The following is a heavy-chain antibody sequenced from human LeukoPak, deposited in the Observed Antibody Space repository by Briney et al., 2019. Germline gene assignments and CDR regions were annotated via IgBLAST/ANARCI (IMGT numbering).Heavy chain of an antibody. Sequence: ASVKVSCKASGGTFSSYDINWVRQATGQGLEWMGWMNPNSGNTGYAQKFQGRVTITRNTSISTAYMELSSLRSEDTAVYYCARAFEAYCGGDCYSDYWGQGTLVTVSS. CDR3: ARAFEAYCGGDCYSDY. CDR2: MNPNSGNT. V-gene: IGHV1-8*03. D-gene: IGHD2-21*02. CDR1: GGTFSSYD. J-gene: IGHJ4*02.